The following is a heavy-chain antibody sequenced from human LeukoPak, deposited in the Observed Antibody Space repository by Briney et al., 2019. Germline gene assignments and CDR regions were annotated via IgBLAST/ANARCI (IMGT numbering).Heavy chain of an antibody. CDR2: ISSSSSYI. J-gene: IGHJ4*02. V-gene: IGHV3-21*01. Sequence: GGSLRLSCAASGFTFSSYSMNWVRQAPGKGLEWVSSISSSSSYIYYADSVKGRFTISRDNAKNSLYLQMNSLRAEDTAVYYCAKRGVRPNYYFDYWGQGTLVTVSS. CDR1: GFTFSSYS. CDR3: AKRGVRPNYYFDY. D-gene: IGHD2-8*01.